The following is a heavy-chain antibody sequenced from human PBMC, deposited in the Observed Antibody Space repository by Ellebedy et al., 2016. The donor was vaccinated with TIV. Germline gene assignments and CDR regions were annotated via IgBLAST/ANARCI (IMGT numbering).Heavy chain of an antibody. CDR3: TRASYYSDQTRFDP. Sequence: MPSETLSLTCSVSGHAIRSDYYWGWLRPPPGKGLEWIATIHHNGGTYYNPSLRSRVTISVDTSKNQFSLLMTSVSAADSAVYYCTRASYYSDQTRFDPWGQGTLVTVSS. V-gene: IGHV4-38-2*01. CDR2: IHHNGGT. D-gene: IGHD1-26*01. J-gene: IGHJ5*02. CDR1: GHAIRSDYY.